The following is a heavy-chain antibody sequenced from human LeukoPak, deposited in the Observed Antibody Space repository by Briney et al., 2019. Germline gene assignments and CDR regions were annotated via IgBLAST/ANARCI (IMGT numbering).Heavy chain of an antibody. J-gene: IGHJ1*01. V-gene: IGHV4-31*03. CDR3: ARGKYQLLQH. CDR2: IYYSGST. D-gene: IGHD2-2*01. CDR1: GGSISSGGYY. Sequence: PSETLSLTCTVSGGSISSGGYYWSWIRQHPGKGLEWIGYIYYSGSTYYNPSLKSRVTISVDTSKNQSSLKLSSVTAADTAVYYCARGKYQLLQHWGQGTLVTVSS.